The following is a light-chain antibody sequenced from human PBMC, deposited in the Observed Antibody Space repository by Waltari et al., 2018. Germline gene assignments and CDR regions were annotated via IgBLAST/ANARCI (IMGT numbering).Light chain of an antibody. CDR1: ELGDKY. Sequence: SYELTQPPSVSVSPGQTATITCSGDELGDKYVCWYQQKPGQSPVLVIYQDSWRPSGIPGRFSGSNSGNTATLTISGTQAMDEADYYCQAWDSSAAGVFGPGTKVTVL. CDR2: QDS. V-gene: IGLV3-1*01. CDR3: QAWDSSAAGV. J-gene: IGLJ1*01.